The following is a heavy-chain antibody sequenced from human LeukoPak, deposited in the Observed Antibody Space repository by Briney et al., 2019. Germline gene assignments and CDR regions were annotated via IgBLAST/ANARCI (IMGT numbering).Heavy chain of an antibody. CDR3: ARTSGYDFKDD. D-gene: IGHD5-12*01. CDR1: GYSFSSYW. CDR2: IYPADSDT. Sequence: KNGESLKISCQGSGYSFSSYWVGWVRQMPGKGLEWMGIIYPADSDTRYSPSFQGQVTMSADKSISTAYLQWSSLKASDTAMYYCARTSGYDFKDDWGQGTLVTVSS. J-gene: IGHJ4*02. V-gene: IGHV5-51*01.